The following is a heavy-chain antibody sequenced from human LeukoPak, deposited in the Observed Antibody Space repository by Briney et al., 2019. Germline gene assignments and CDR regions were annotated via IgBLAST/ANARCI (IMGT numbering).Heavy chain of an antibody. V-gene: IGHV3-7*01. CDR2: IKQDGSEK. CDR1: GFTFSSRDW. D-gene: IGHD2-2*01. CDR3: ARGLHSLPRSTLDY. J-gene: IGHJ4*02. Sequence: GGSLRLSCVASGFTFSSRDWMTWVRQAPGKGLEWVANIKQDGSEKNYVDSVKGRFTISRDNAKNSVDLQMNSLRVEDTAVYYCARGLHSLPRSTLDYWGQGTLVTVSS.